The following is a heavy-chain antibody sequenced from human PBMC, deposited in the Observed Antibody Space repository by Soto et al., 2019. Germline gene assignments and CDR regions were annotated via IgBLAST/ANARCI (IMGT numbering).Heavy chain of an antibody. V-gene: IGHV1-46*03. CDR3: ARLYCSGGNCYNGLDV. CDR1: GYTFSITY. J-gene: IGHJ6*02. Sequence: QVQLVQSGAEVRKPGASVRVSCKAAGYTFSITYLHWLRQAPGQGLEWLGLGYPSGGGTNYKESFKGRLNITRDTSRRSVYMDLSRLTSEDTAIYCCARLYCSGGNCYNGLDVWGQGTRVTVS. CDR2: GYPSGGGT. D-gene: IGHD2-15*01.